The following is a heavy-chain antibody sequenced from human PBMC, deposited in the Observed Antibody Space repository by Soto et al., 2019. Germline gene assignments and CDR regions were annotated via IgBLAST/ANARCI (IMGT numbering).Heavy chain of an antibody. CDR3: ARRGGHITMVRGVIKNYYYGMDV. Sequence: SETLSLTCTVSGGSISSYYWSWIRQPPGQGLEWIGYIYYSGSTNYNPPLKSRVTISVDTSKNQFSLKLSSVTAADTAVYYCARRGGHITMVRGVIKNYYYGMDVWGQGTTVTVS. D-gene: IGHD3-10*01. V-gene: IGHV4-59*01. CDR1: GGSISSYY. J-gene: IGHJ6*02. CDR2: IYYSGST.